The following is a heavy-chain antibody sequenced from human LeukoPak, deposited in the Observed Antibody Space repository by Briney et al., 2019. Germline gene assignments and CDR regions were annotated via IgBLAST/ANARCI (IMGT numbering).Heavy chain of an antibody. Sequence: GASVKVSCKASGYTFTSYYMHWVRQAPGQGLEWMGIINPSGGSTSYAQKFQGRVTITADESTSTAYMELSSLRSEDTAVYYCARGPVGYCTNGVCPDWGQGTLVTVSS. CDR2: INPSGGST. J-gene: IGHJ4*02. V-gene: IGHV1-46*01. CDR3: ARGPVGYCTNGVCPD. D-gene: IGHD2-8*01. CDR1: GYTFTSYY.